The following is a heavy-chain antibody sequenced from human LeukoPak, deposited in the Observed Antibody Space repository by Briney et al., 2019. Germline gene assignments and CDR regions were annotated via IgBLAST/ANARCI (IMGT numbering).Heavy chain of an antibody. D-gene: IGHD3-3*01. J-gene: IGHJ4*02. V-gene: IGHV4-39*01. CDR1: GGSISSSSYY. Sequence: SETLSLTCTVSGGSISSSSYYWGWIRQPPGKGLEWIGSIYYSGSTYYNPSLNSRVTISVDTSKNQFSLKLSSVTAADTAVYYCARRFSTYFDYWGQGTLVSVSS. CDR2: IYYSGST. CDR3: ARRFSTYFDY.